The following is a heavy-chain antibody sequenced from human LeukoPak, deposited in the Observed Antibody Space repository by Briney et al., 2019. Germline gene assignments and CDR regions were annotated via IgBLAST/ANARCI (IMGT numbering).Heavy chain of an antibody. D-gene: IGHD1-26*01. CDR2: IYYSGST. CDR1: GGSISSGDYY. J-gene: IGHJ5*02. CDR3: ARGRGGLIVGATGAPWFDP. Sequence: PSQTLSLTCTVSGGSISSGDYYRSWIRQPPGKGLEWIGYIYYSGSTYYNPSLKSRVTISVDTSKNQFSLKLSSVTAADTAVYYCARGRGGLIVGATGAPWFDPWGQGTLVTVSS. V-gene: IGHV4-30-4*08.